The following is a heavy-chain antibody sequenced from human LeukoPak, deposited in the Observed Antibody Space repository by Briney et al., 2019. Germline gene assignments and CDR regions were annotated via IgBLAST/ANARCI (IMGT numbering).Heavy chain of an antibody. CDR2: IKSKTDGGTT. CDR3: TTDQNSWYFGPWYYYYGMDV. J-gene: IGHJ6*02. V-gene: IGHV3-15*01. Sequence: GGSLRLSCAASGFTFSNAWMSWVRQAPGKGLGWVGRIKSKTDGGTTDYAAPVKGRFTISRDDSKNTLYLQMNSLKTEDTAVYYCTTDQNSWYFGPWYYYYGMDVWGQGTTVTVSS. D-gene: IGHD6-13*01. CDR1: GFTFSNAW.